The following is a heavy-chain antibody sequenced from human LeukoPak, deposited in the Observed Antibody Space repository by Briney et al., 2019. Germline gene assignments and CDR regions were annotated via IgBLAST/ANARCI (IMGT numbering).Heavy chain of an antibody. CDR2: ISGSGATT. Sequence: PGGSLRLSCAASGFSFGGYAMSWVRQAPGKGLEWVSAISGSGATTNYADSVKGRFTISRDNSMTTLYLQMNSLRDEDTAVYYWAKEGRGYSISFLDSWGQGTLVTVSS. D-gene: IGHD6-13*01. CDR1: GFSFGGYA. V-gene: IGHV3-23*01. J-gene: IGHJ4*02. CDR3: AKEGRGYSISFLDS.